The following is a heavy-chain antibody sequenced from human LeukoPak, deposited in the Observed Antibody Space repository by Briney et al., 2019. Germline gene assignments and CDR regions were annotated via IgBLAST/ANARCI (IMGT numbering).Heavy chain of an antibody. CDR3: AREATLSPYYYYYMDV. CDR1: GYTFTGYY. CDR2: ISPSGGST. Sequence: ASVKVSCKASGYTFTGYYMHWVRQAPGQGLEWMGIISPSGGSTSYAQKFQGRVTMTRDMSTSTVYMELSSLRSEDTAVYYCAREATLSPYYYYYMDVWGKGTTVTVSS. D-gene: IGHD5-12*01. V-gene: IGHV1-46*01. J-gene: IGHJ6*03.